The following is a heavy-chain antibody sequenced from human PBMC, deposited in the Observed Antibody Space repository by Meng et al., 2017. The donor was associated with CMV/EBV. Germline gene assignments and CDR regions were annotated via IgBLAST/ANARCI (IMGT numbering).Heavy chain of an antibody. J-gene: IGHJ4*02. CDR1: FTFRNYG. CDR2: VSYDGGIT. V-gene: IGHV3-30-3*01. D-gene: IGHD3-22*01. Sequence: FTFRNYGIHWVRQAPGRGLEWVAVVSYDGGITYYTDSVKGRFTISRDNSKNTMYLQMNSLRPEDTAVYYCAREGEITIIGYPTFTFDYWGLGTLVTVSS. CDR3: AREGEITIIGYPTFTFDY.